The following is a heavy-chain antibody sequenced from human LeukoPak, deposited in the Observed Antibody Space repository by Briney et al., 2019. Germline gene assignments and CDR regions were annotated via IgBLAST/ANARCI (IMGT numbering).Heavy chain of an antibody. CDR3: ARGLLPLDYGDNSRMWYYYYGMDV. Sequence: SETLSLTCAVYGGSFSGYYWSWIRQPPGKGLEWIGEINHSGSTNYNPSLKSRVTISVDTSKNQFSLKLSSVTAADTAVYYCARGLLPLDYGDNSRMWYYYYGMDVWGQGTTVTVSS. J-gene: IGHJ6*02. V-gene: IGHV4-34*01. CDR1: GGSFSGYY. D-gene: IGHD4-23*01. CDR2: INHSGST.